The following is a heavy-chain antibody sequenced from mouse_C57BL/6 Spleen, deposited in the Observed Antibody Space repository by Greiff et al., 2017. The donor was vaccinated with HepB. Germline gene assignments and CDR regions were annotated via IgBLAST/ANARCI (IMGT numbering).Heavy chain of an antibody. V-gene: IGHV1-55*01. CDR3: ALYYGYDGYYFDY. CDR2: IYPGSGST. J-gene: IGHJ2*01. Sequence: VKLQQPGAELVKPGASVKMSCKASGYTFTSYWITWVKQRPGQGLEWIGDIYPGSGSTNYNEKFKSKATLTVDTSSSTAYMQLSSLTSEDSAVYYCALYYGYDGYYFDYWGQGTTLTVSS. CDR1: GYTFTSYW. D-gene: IGHD2-2*01.